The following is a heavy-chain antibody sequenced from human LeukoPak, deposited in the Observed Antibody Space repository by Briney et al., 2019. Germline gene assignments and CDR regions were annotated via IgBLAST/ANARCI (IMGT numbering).Heavy chain of an antibody. Sequence: GGTLRLSCVASGFTFSRHGMNWVRQAPGKGLEWVANIKQDGSEKYYVDSVKGRFTISRDNAKNSLYLQMNSLRAEDTAVYYCARDSFLWFGELIDYWGQGTLVTVSS. V-gene: IGHV3-7*01. D-gene: IGHD3-10*01. CDR3: ARDSFLWFGELIDY. CDR1: GFTFSRHG. CDR2: IKQDGSEK. J-gene: IGHJ4*02.